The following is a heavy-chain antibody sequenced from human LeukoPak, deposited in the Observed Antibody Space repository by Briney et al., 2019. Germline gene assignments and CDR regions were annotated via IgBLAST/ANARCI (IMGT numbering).Heavy chain of an antibody. CDR3: ARGRITMVRGVIYFDY. CDR1: GYTFTSYG. CDR2: INPNSGGT. V-gene: IGHV1-2*02. J-gene: IGHJ4*02. D-gene: IGHD3-10*01. Sequence: GASVKVSCKASGYTFTSYGISWVRQAPGQGLEWMGWINPNSGGTNYAQKFQGRVTMTRDTSISTAYMELSRLRSDDTAVYYCARGRITMVRGVIYFDYWGQGTLVTVSS.